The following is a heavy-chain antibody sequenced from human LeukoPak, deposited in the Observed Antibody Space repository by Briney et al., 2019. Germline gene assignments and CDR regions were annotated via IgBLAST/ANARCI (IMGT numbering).Heavy chain of an antibody. Sequence: PGGSLRLSCAASGFTVSGNYMGWVRQAPGKGLEWVSAIYSGGSTYYADSVKGRFTISRDNSKDMVSLQMDSLTPADSAIYFCGRDPARLLVFGLDVWGQGTTVIVSS. J-gene: IGHJ6*02. CDR3: GRDPARLLVFGLDV. CDR2: IYSGGST. V-gene: IGHV3-53*05. CDR1: GFTVSGNY. D-gene: IGHD3-3*01.